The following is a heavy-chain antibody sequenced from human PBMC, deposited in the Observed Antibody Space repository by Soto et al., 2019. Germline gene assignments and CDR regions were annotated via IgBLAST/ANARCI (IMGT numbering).Heavy chain of an antibody. V-gene: IGHV4-39*01. J-gene: IGHJ4*02. CDR3: ARSEATIPRIDY. Sequence: SEILCLTSTVSCGTISSSSYYRGWIRQPPGKGLEWIGSIYYSGSTYYNPSLKSRVTISVDTSKNQFSLKLSSVTAADTAMYYCARSEATIPRIDYWGQGTLVTVSS. CDR2: IYYSGST. CDR1: CGTISSSSYY. D-gene: IGHD5-12*01.